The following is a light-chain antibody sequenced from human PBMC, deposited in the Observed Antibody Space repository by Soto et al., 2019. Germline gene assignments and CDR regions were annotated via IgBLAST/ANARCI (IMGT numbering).Light chain of an antibody. CDR1: QNINSQ. V-gene: IGKV1-39*01. CDR2: GSS. Sequence: DIQMTQYPPSLSASVGDRVTITCRASQNINSQLNWYQQKPGRAPQLLIYGSSTLQSGVPSRFSGRGSGTDFTLTISGLQHEDFVCYYCQQTYLIPPTFGQGTRVKSK. CDR3: QQTYLIPPT. J-gene: IGKJ1*01.